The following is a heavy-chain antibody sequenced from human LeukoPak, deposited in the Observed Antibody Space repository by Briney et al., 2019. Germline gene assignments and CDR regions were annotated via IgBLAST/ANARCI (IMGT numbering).Heavy chain of an antibody. V-gene: IGHV1-2*02. CDR3: ARDNYDILTPDY. Sequence: ASVTVSCKASGYTFTGYYMHWVRQAPGQGLEWMGWINPNSGGTNYAQKFQGRVTMTRDTSISTAYMELSRLRSDDTAVYYCARDNYDILTPDYWGQGTLVTVSS. CDR2: INPNSGGT. CDR1: GYTFTGYY. J-gene: IGHJ4*02. D-gene: IGHD3-9*01.